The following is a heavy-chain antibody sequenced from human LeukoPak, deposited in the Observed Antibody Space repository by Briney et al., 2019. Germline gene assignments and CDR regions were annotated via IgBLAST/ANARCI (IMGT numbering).Heavy chain of an antibody. V-gene: IGHV4-39*07. Sequence: SETLSLTCIVSGGSISSSIYYWAWVRQPPGKGLEWIGTVFYNGATQYSPFLRSRVTISIDTSTNQFSLKLTSVTAADTAVYYCARGSQYYYDITGYYSHDYWGQGTLVTVSS. CDR2: VFYNGAT. CDR1: GGSISSSIYY. J-gene: IGHJ4*02. CDR3: ARGSQYYYDITGYYSHDY. D-gene: IGHD3-22*01.